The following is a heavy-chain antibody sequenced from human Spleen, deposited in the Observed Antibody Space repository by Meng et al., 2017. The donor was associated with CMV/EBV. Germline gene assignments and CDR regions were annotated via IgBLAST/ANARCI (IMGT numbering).Heavy chain of an antibody. CDR3: VRNGYYSHDS. CDR2: VVHGGRA. Sequence: LSLTCAAYGGSFSTHYWSWTRQTPGKGLEWIGEVVHGGRATYNPSLQSRLTMSIDVSGNQFSLKLTSVTAADTAVYFCVRNGYYSHDSWGQGTLVTVSS. CDR1: GGSFSTHY. V-gene: IGHV4-34*12. D-gene: IGHD3-3*01. J-gene: IGHJ4*02.